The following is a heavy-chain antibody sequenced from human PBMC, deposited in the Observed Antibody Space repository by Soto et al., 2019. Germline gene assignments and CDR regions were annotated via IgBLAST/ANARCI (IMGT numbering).Heavy chain of an antibody. V-gene: IGHV1-69*04. CDR2: IIPILGIA. Sequence: ASVKVSCKASGGTFSSYTISWVRQAPGQGLEWMGRIIPILGIANYAQKFQGRVTITADKSTSTAYMELSSLRSEDTAVYYCARDHDDILTGSPLGMDYWGQGTLVTVSS. CDR3: ARDHDDILTGSPLGMDY. CDR1: GGTFSSYT. J-gene: IGHJ4*02. D-gene: IGHD3-9*01.